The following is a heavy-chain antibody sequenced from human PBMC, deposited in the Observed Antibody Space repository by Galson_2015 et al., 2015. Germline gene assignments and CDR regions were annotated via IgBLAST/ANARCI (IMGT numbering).Heavy chain of an antibody. CDR1: GFTFSSYW. V-gene: IGHV3-74*01. Sequence: SLRLSCAASGFTFSSYWMHWVRQAPGKGLVWVSRINSDGSRTNYADSVKGRFTISRDNAKNTLYLQMNSLRAEDTAVYYCVRTIGSEEYWGQGTLVTVSS. D-gene: IGHD3-10*01. J-gene: IGHJ4*02. CDR2: INSDGSRT. CDR3: VRTIGSEEY.